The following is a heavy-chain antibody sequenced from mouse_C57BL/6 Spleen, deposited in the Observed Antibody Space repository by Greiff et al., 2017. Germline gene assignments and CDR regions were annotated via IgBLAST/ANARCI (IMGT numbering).Heavy chain of an antibody. Sequence: VQLQESGPGLVKPGASVKLSCKASGYTFTSYDINWVKQRPGQGLEWIGWIYPRDGSTKYNEKFKGKTTLTVDTSSSTAYMELHSLTSEDSAVYFCAREGDYYAMDYWGQGTSVTVSS. D-gene: IGHD3-3*01. CDR1: GYTFTSYD. CDR2: IYPRDGST. V-gene: IGHV1-85*01. J-gene: IGHJ4*01. CDR3: AREGDYYAMDY.